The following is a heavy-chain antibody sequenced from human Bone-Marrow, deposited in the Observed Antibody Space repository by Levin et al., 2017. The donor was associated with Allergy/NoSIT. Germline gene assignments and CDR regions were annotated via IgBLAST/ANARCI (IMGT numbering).Heavy chain of an antibody. CDR2: INTDGSNT. CDR1: GFTFSSYW. Sequence: GGSLRLSCAASGFTFSSYWMHWVRQAPGKGLVWVSHINTDGSNTNYADSVKGRFTISRDNAKNTLYLQMNSLRAEDTAVYYCASDPWHNNWFDPWGQGTLVTVSS. D-gene: IGHD2-21*01. CDR3: ASDPWHNNWFDP. V-gene: IGHV3-74*01. J-gene: IGHJ5*02.